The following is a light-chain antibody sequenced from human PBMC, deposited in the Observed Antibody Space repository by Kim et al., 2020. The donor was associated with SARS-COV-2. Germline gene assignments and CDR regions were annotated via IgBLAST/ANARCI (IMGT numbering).Light chain of an antibody. J-gene: IGKJ2*02. CDR1: QNINIF. CDR2: GGS. V-gene: IGKV1-39*01. CDR3: QQTYTTPRT. Sequence: DIQMTQSPSSLSASVGDRVTITCRTSQNINIFLNWYQQKPGQAPNLLIYGGSTLQSGVPSRFTGSGSGTSFSLTIRGLQPEDFASYYCQQTYTTPRTFGQGTKLEI.